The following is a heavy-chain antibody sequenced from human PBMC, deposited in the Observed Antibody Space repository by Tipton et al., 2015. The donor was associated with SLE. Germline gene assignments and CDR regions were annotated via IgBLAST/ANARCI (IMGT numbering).Heavy chain of an antibody. CDR3: ARSGTL. D-gene: IGHD3-10*01. V-gene: IGHV3-11*04. CDR1: GFTVSSNY. J-gene: IGHJ4*02. Sequence: SLRLSCAASGFTVSSNYMSWVRQAPGKGLEWVSYISKSGSEVYYADSVKGRFTISRDNAKNSLFLQMDSLRAEDTAVYYCARSGTLRGQGTLVTVSS. CDR2: ISKSGSEV.